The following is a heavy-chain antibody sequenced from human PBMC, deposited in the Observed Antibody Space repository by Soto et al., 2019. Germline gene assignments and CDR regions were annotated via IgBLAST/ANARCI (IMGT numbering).Heavy chain of an antibody. CDR1: GYTFTTYD. Sequence: GASVKVSCKASGYTFTTYDINWVRQATGQGLEWMGWINPNSGNTGYAQKFQGRVTMTRNTSINTAYMELSSLRYEDTAVYYCATDPDTYGDYVTKDAGGQGTLVTVSS. V-gene: IGHV1-8*01. D-gene: IGHD4-17*01. J-gene: IGHJ5*02. CDR3: ATDPDTYGDYVTKDA. CDR2: INPNSGNT.